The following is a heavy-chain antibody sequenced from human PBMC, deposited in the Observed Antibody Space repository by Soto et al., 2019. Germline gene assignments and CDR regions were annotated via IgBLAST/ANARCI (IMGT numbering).Heavy chain of an antibody. CDR3: ARDQPGYSYGYGLGY. J-gene: IGHJ4*02. CDR1: GFTFSTFI. Sequence: KPVDSLRLSYQSSGFTFSTFIMNRLRQAPGKGLEWVSSISSSSSYIYYADSVKGRFTISRDNAKNPLYLQMNSLRAEDTAVYYCARDQPGYSYGYGLGYWGQGTLVTVSS. D-gene: IGHD5-18*01. CDR2: ISSSSSYI. V-gene: IGHV3-21*01.